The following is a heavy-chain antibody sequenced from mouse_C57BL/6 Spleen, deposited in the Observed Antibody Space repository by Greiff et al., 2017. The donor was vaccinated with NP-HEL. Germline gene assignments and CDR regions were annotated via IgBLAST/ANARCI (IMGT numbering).Heavy chain of an antibody. CDR1: GYTFTDYY. D-gene: IGHD1-1*01. J-gene: IGHJ4*01. CDR3: ARQGYYAGDYAMDY. V-gene: IGHV1-76*01. Sequence: ESGAELVRPGASVKLSCKASGYTFTDYYINWVKQRPGQGLEWIARIYPGSGNTYYNEKFKGKATLTAEKSSSTAYMQLSSLTSEDSAVYFCARQGYYAGDYAMDYWGQGTSVTVSS. CDR2: IYPGSGNT.